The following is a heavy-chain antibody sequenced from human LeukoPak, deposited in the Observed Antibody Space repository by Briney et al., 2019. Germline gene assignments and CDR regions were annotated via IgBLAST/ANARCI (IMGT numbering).Heavy chain of an antibody. V-gene: IGHV4-4*08. Sequence: SETLSLTCVVSGGSISPYYWSWIRQSPGKGLEWIGYIDPSGSASYNPSLKSRVTIFVDTSKNQFSLKLSSVTAADTAVYYCARSPYCSGGSCYPTPYYFDYWGQGTLVTVSS. J-gene: IGHJ4*02. D-gene: IGHD2-15*01. CDR3: ARSPYCSGGSCYPTPYYFDY. CDR2: IDPSGSA. CDR1: GGSISPYY.